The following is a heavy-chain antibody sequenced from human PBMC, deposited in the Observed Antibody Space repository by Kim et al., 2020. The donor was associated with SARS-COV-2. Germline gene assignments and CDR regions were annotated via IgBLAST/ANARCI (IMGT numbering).Heavy chain of an antibody. J-gene: IGHJ4*02. CDR1: GYTFIAYF. V-gene: IGHV1-46*01. CDR2: VNPNGGDT. CDR3: VRESGQSYYPLYYFDS. D-gene: IGHD1-26*01. Sequence: ASVKVSCKTSGYTFIAYFIHWVRQAPGQGLEWMGFVNPNGGDTAFARNFQGRVTMTRDTATKTVYMELSSLRSEDTALYYCVRESGQSYYPLYYFDSWGQGTRVTVSS.